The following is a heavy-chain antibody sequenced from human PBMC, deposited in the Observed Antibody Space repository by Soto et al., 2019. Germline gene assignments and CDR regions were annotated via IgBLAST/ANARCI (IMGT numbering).Heavy chain of an antibody. J-gene: IGHJ5*02. CDR3: ARGPYSCSSRGWFDP. V-gene: IGHV4-34*01. Sequence: QVQLQQWGAGLLKPSETLSLTCAVYGGSFSGYYWSWIRQPPGKGREGIGEINHSGSTNYNPSLKSRVTTTGDQAKNQFSLKLSSVTAADTAVYLCARGPYSCSSRGWFDPWGQGTLVTVSS. D-gene: IGHD6-6*01. CDR1: GGSFSGYY. CDR2: INHSGST.